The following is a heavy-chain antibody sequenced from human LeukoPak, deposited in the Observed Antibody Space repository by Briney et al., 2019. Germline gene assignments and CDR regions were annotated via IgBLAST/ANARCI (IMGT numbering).Heavy chain of an antibody. D-gene: IGHD3-3*01. Sequence: SETLSLTCAVYGGSFSGYYWSWIRQPPGKGLEWIGEINHSGSTNYNPSLKGRVTISVDTSKNQFSLKLSSVTAADTAVYYCARGAQGYDFWSGYLRGYFDYWGQGTLVTVSS. CDR3: ARGAQGYDFWSGYLRGYFDY. CDR2: INHSGST. V-gene: IGHV4-34*01. J-gene: IGHJ4*02. CDR1: GGSFSGYY.